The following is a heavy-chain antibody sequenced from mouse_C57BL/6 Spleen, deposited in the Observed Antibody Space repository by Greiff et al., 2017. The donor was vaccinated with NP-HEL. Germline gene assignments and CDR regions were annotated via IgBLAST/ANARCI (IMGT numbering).Heavy chain of an antibody. CDR1: GFTFSSYG. J-gene: IGHJ4*01. D-gene: IGHD2-3*01. CDR3: ARQDGYYDYAMDY. V-gene: IGHV5-6*01. CDR2: ISSGGSYT. Sequence: EVQLVESGGDLVKPGGSLKLSCAASGFTFSSYGMSWVRQTPDKRLEWVATISSGGSYTYYPDSVKGRFTISRDNAKNTLYLQMSSLKSEDTAMYYCARQDGYYDYAMDYWGQGTSVTVSS.